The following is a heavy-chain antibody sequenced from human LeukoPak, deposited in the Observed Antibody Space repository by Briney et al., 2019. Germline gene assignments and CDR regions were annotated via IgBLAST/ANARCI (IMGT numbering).Heavy chain of an antibody. CDR3: ARRRIDSMYNWFDP. CDR2: IYNSGST. CDR1: GASISSQY. J-gene: IGHJ5*02. V-gene: IGHV4-59*11. D-gene: IGHD2-21*01. Sequence: TLSLTCSVSGASISSQYWTWIRQPPGKGLEWTGYIYNSGSTNYNPSLKSRVTMSIDTSKNQFSLRLTSVTAADTAVYYCARRRIDSMYNWFDPWGQGTLVIVSS.